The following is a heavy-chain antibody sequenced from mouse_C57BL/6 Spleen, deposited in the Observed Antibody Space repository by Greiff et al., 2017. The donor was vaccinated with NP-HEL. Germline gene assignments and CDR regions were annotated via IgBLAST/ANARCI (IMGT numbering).Heavy chain of an antibody. CDR3: ARPYEWYAMDY. J-gene: IGHJ4*01. CDR1: GFTFTDYY. D-gene: IGHD1-3*01. Sequence: EVKLVESGGGLVQPGGSLSLSCAASGFTFTDYYMSWVRQPPGKALEWLGFIRNKANGYTTEYSASVKGRFTISRDNSQSILYLQMNALRAEDSATYYCARPYEWYAMDYWGQGTSVTVSS. CDR2: IRNKANGYTT. V-gene: IGHV7-3*01.